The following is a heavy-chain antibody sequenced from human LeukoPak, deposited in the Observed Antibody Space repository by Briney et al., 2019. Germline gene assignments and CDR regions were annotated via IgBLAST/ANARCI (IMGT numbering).Heavy chain of an antibody. CDR2: IYHSGST. Sequence: PSEALSLTCAVSGGSISSGGYSWSWIRQPPGKGLEWIGYIYHSGSTYYNPSLKSRVTISVDRSKNQFSLKLSSVTAADTAVYYCARGRGSSWYWEYFQHWGQGTLVTVSS. CDR1: GGSISSGGYS. V-gene: IGHV4-30-2*01. J-gene: IGHJ1*01. D-gene: IGHD6-13*01. CDR3: ARGRGSSWYWEYFQH.